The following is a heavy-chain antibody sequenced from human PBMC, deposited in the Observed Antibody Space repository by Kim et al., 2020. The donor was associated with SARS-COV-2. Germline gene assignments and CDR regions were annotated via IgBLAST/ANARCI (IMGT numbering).Heavy chain of an antibody. V-gene: IGHV3-15*01. CDR1: GFTFSNAW. J-gene: IGHJ6*02. CDR3: TTEGSSSRSAKPRGGRGVEDCYYYGMDV. Sequence: GGSLILSCAASGFTFSNAWMSWVRQAPGKGLEWVGRIKSKTDGGTTDYAAPVKGRFTISRDDSKNTLYLQMNSLKTEDTAVCYCTTEGSSSRSAKPRGGRGVEDCYYYGMDVWGQGTTVTVSS. CDR2: IKSKTDGGTT. D-gene: IGHD6-13*01.